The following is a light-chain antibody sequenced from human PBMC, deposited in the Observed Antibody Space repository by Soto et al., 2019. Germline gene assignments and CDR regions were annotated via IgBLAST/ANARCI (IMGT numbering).Light chain of an antibody. J-gene: IGLJ1*01. CDR3: SSYAGSKGG. Sequence: QSALTQPPSASGSPGQSVTISCTGTSSDVGGYNYVSWYQQHPGKAPKLMIYEVSKRPSGVPDRFSGSKSGNTASLTVSGLQAEDEADYYCSSYAGSKGGFGTGTKLTVL. CDR1: SSDVGGYNY. V-gene: IGLV2-8*01. CDR2: EVS.